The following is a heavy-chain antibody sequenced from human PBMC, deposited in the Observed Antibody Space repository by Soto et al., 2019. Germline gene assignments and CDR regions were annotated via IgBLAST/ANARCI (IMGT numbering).Heavy chain of an antibody. CDR2: IIPIFGTA. V-gene: IGHV1-69*12. CDR1: GGTFSSYA. Sequence: QVQLVQSGAEVKKPGSSVKVSCKASGGTFSSYAISWVRQXHGQGLEWMGGIIPIFGTANYAQKFQGRVTITAXXXXXXAXXXXXXXXXXXXXXXYCARQGVISSLELRLWGQGTLVTVSS. CDR3: ARQGVISSLELRL. J-gene: IGHJ4*02. D-gene: IGHD3-16*02.